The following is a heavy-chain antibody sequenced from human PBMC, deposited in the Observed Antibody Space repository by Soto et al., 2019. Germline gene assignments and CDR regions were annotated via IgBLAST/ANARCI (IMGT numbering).Heavy chain of an antibody. CDR1: GFTFSSYA. Sequence: PGGSLRLSCAASGFTFSSYAMHWVRQAPGKGLEWVAVISYDGSNKYYADSVKGRFTISRDNSKNTLYLQMNSLRAEDTAVYYCGILTGYYGESPFDYWGQGTLVTVSS. J-gene: IGHJ4*02. CDR2: ISYDGSNK. D-gene: IGHD3-9*01. V-gene: IGHV3-30-3*01. CDR3: GILTGYYGESPFDY.